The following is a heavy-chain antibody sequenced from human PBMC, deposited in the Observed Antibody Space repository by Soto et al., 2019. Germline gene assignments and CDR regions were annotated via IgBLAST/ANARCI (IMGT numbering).Heavy chain of an antibody. CDR1: GFTFSTYG. CDR2: IWYDGSNK. D-gene: IGHD5-18*01. CDR3: ARSPAGYSYGYGADY. Sequence: GGSLRLSCAASGFTFSTYGMHWVRQAPGKGLEWVAVIWYDGSNKYYADSVKGRFTTSRDNSNNTLYLQMNSLRAEDTAVYYCARSPAGYSYGYGADYWGQGT. V-gene: IGHV3-33*01. J-gene: IGHJ4*02.